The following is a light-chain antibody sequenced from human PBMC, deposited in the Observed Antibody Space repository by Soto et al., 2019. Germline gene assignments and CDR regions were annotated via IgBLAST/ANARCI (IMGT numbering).Light chain of an antibody. J-gene: IGKJ1*01. CDR1: QSVSSGY. Sequence: IVFTHSPGTLSFYPGERATLSCRASQSVSSGYLAWYQQKPGQAPRLLIYGASSRATGISDRFSGSGSGTDFTLTISRLEPEDFAVYYCQQYGSSPTFGQGTKVDIK. CDR3: QQYGSSPT. CDR2: GAS. V-gene: IGKV3-20*01.